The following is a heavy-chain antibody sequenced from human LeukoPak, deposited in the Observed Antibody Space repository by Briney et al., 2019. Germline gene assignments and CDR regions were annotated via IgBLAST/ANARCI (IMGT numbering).Heavy chain of an antibody. V-gene: IGHV3-23*01. CDR1: GFTFSSYA. D-gene: IGHD5-18*01. CDR2: ISGSGGST. J-gene: IGHJ4*02. Sequence: GGSLRLSCAASGFTFSSYAMSWVRQAPGEGLEWVTAISGSGGSTDYADSVKGRFTLSRDNSKNTLYLQMNSLRAEDTAVYYCAKGPPRLWLYLVDYWGQGTLVTVSS. CDR3: AKGPPRLWLYLVDY.